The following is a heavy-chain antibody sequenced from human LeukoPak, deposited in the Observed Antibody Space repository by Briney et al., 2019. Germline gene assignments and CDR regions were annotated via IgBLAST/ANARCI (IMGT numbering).Heavy chain of an antibody. J-gene: IGHJ3*02. V-gene: IGHV1-2*02. Sequence: ASVKVSCKASGYTFTGYYMHWVRQAPGQGLEWMGWINPNSGGTNYAQKFQGRVTMTRDTSISTAYMVLSRLRSDDTAVYYCARGSGIAAAFEAFDIWGQGTMVTVSS. D-gene: IGHD6-13*01. CDR3: ARGSGIAAAFEAFDI. CDR2: INPNSGGT. CDR1: GYTFTGYY.